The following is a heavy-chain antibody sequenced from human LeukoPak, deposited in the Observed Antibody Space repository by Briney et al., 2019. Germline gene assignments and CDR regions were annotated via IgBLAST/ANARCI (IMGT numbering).Heavy chain of an antibody. CDR1: GGSFSSSSFY. CDR2: IYYSGGT. D-gene: IGHD6-13*01. CDR3: ARHSRSSWYNY. V-gene: IGHV4-39*01. J-gene: IGHJ4*02. Sequence: SETLSLTCTVSGGSFSSSSFYWAWIRQSPGKGLEWIGIIYYSGGTYYNPSLKSRVTISVDTSKNQFSLKLNSVTAADTAVYYCARHSRSSWYNYWGQGTLVTVSS.